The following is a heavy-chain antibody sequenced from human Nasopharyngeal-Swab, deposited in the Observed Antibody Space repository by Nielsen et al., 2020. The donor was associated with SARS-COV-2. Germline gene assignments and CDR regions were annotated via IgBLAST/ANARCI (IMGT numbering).Heavy chain of an antibody. Sequence: GGSLRLCCAASGFTFSSYAMSWVRQAPGMGLEWVSGTSGSGGSTYYADSVKGRFTLSRDNSKNTLYLQMNSLRAEDTAVYYCARHDFWSGYASYYGMDVWGQGTTVTVSS. J-gene: IGHJ6*02. D-gene: IGHD3-3*01. CDR2: TSGSGGST. CDR3: ARHDFWSGYASYYGMDV. V-gene: IGHV3-23*01. CDR1: GFTFSSYA.